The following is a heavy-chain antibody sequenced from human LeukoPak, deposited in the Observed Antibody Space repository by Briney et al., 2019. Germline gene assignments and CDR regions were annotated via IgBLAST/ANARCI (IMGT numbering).Heavy chain of an antibody. D-gene: IGHD4-17*01. V-gene: IGHV4-38-2*02. CDR3: ASRVMTTVTKNDY. CDR2: IYHSGTT. CDR1: GYSISSGYY. J-gene: IGHJ4*02. Sequence: PSETLSLTCTVSGYSISSGYYWGWIRQPPGRGLEWIGSIYHSGTTYYSPSLKSRVTISVDTSKNQFSLKLSSVTAADTAVYYCASRVMTTVTKNDYWGQGTLVTVSS.